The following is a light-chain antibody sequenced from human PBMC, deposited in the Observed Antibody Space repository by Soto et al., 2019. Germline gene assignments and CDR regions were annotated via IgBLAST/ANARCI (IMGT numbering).Light chain of an antibody. J-gene: IGLJ1*01. CDR1: SSDVGGYNY. Sequence: QSALTQPASASGSPGQSITISCTGTSSDVGGYNYVSWYQHHPGKAPKLIIYEVSNRPSGASNRFSGSKSGNTASLTISGLQADDEADYYCSSYTSSSTVVFGIGTKVTVL. CDR2: EVS. CDR3: SSYTSSSTVV. V-gene: IGLV2-14*01.